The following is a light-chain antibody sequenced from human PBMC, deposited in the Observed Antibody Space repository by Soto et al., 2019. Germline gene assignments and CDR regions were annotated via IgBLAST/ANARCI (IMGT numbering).Light chain of an antibody. CDR3: QQRNIWPPVT. J-gene: IGKJ5*01. CDR2: GAF. V-gene: IGKV3-11*01. CDR1: PSVTNY. Sequence: IVLTQSPATLSLSPGERATLSCRASPSVTNYLAWYQQKPGQAPRPLIYGAFNRATGIPARFSGSGSGTDFTLTISSLEPEDFAVYYCQQRNIWPPVTFGQGTRLEIK.